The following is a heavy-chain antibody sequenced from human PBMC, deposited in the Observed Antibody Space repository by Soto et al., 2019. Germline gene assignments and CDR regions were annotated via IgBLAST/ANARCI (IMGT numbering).Heavy chain of an antibody. CDR1: GGSISSSSYY. Sequence: PSETLSLTCTVPGGSISSSSYYWGWIRQPPGKGLEWIGSIYYSGSTYYNPSLKSRVTISVDTSKNQFSLKLSSVTAADTAVYYCARLLGNWFDPWGQGTLVTVSS. CDR3: ARLLGNWFDP. J-gene: IGHJ5*02. D-gene: IGHD2-15*01. V-gene: IGHV4-39*01. CDR2: IYYSGST.